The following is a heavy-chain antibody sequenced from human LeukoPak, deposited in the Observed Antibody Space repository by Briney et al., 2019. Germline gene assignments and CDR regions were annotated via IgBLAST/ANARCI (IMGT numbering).Heavy chain of an antibody. Sequence: SETLSLTCTVSGGSISGGNYYWSWIRQPPGKGLEWIGSIYHSGSTYYNPSLKSRVTISVDTSKNQFSLKLSSVTAADTAVYYCARVPGDNDYGDYEENWFDPWGQGTLVTVSS. CDR1: GGSISGGNYY. D-gene: IGHD4-17*01. V-gene: IGHV4-39*07. J-gene: IGHJ5*02. CDR2: IYHSGST. CDR3: ARVPGDNDYGDYEENWFDP.